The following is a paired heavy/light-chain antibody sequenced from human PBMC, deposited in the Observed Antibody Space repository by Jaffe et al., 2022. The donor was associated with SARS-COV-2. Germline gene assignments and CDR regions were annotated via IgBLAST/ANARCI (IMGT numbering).Light chain of an antibody. CDR2: KIS. CDR3: MQATQFPPT. CDR1: QSLVHSDGNTY. V-gene: IGKV2-24*01. Sequence: DIVMTQTPLSSPVTLGQPASISCRSSQSLVHSDGNTYLSWLQQRPGQPPRLLIYKISNRFSGVPDRFSGSGAGTDFTLKISRVEAEDVGVYYCMQATQFPPTFGQGTKVEIK. J-gene: IGKJ1*01.
Heavy chain of an antibody. V-gene: IGHV3-30-3*01. CDR1: GFTFSSYA. CDR2: ISYDGSNK. D-gene: IGHD3-22*01. J-gene: IGHJ3*02. CDR3: ARDGMIVVARPDGAFDI. Sequence: QVQLVESGGGVVQPGRSLRLSCAASGFTFSSYAMHWVRQAPGKGLEWVAVISYDGSNKYYADSVKGRFTISRDNSKNTLYLQMNSLRAEDTAVYYCARDGMIVVARPDGAFDIWGQGTMVTVSS.